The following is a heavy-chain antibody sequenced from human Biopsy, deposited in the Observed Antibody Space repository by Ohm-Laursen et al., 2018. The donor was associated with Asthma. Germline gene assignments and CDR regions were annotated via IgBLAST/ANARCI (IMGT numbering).Heavy chain of an antibody. Sequence: APVKVSCKTSGYTFNSAGITWVRQAPGQGLEWMGWISVYNGNTKVAQKLQDRVTMITDTSTSTAYMELRSLRSDDTAVYFCARAVDYSHYYGIDVWGQGTTVTVS. D-gene: IGHD3-10*01. V-gene: IGHV1-18*01. CDR2: ISVYNGNT. J-gene: IGHJ6*02. CDR1: GYTFNSAG. CDR3: ARAVDYSHYYGIDV.